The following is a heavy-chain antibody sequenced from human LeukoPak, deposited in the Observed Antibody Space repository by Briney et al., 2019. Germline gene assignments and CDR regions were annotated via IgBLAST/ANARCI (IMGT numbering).Heavy chain of an antibody. J-gene: IGHJ4*02. CDR1: GYDFTTYW. D-gene: IGHD6-19*01. Sequence: GESLKISCKGSGYDFTTYWIAWVRQVPGKGLEWMGIIYPGDSETRYSPSFQGQVTISADRSINTAYLQWSSLKASDTAMYYCARHRGERAVATSWGQGTLVTVSS. CDR2: IYPGDSET. V-gene: IGHV5-51*01. CDR3: ARHRGERAVATS.